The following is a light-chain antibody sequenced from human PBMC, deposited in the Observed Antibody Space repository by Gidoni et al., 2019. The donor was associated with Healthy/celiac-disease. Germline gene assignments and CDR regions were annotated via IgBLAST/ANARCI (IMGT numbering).Light chain of an antibody. J-gene: IGKJ1*01. CDR1: QSVSSN. CDR2: GAS. Sequence: IVMPQSPATLSVSPGERATLTCRASQSVSSNLAWYQQKPGQAPRLLIYGASTRATGIPARFSGSGSGTEFTLTISSLQSEDFAVYYCQQYNNWPSWTFGQGTKVEIK. V-gene: IGKV3-15*01. CDR3: QQYNNWPSWT.